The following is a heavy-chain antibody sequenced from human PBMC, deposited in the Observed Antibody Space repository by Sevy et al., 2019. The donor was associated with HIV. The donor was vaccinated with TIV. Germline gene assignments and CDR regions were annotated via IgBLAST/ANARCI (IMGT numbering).Heavy chain of an antibody. CDR1: GGSISSSSYY. Sequence: SETLSLTCTVSGGSISSSSYYWGWIRQPPGKGLEWIGNIYYSGSTYYNPSLKSRVTISVDTSKNQFSLKLSSVTAADMAVYYCARLGRGEIQDYFDDWGQGTLVTVSS. D-gene: IGHD3-10*01. CDR2: IYYSGST. V-gene: IGHV4-39*01. CDR3: ARLGRGEIQDYFDD. J-gene: IGHJ4*02.